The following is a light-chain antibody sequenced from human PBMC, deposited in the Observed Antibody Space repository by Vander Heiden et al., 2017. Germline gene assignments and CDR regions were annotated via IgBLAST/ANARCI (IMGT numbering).Light chain of an antibody. CDR3: QQYNGYPWT. Sequence: DIQMTQSPSTLPASVGDRVTITCRASQNINNWLAWYQQKPGKAPKLLIYKESILETGVPPRFSGSGSGSEFTLTISSLQPDDFATYYCQQYNGYPWTFGQGTKVEIK. CDR1: QNINNW. V-gene: IGKV1-5*03. J-gene: IGKJ1*01. CDR2: KES.